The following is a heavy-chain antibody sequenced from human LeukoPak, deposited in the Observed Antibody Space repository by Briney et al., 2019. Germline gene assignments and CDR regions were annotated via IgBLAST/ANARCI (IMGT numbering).Heavy chain of an antibody. CDR1: GLTFSSYG. Sequence: GGSLRLSCAASGLTFSSYGMSWVRQAPGKGLEWVSAISTSGGSTYYADSVKGRFTISRDNSKNTLYLQMNSLRSEDTAVYYCARQSELGFYFDYWGQGTLVTVSS. D-gene: IGHD1-26*01. V-gene: IGHV3-23*01. J-gene: IGHJ4*02. CDR2: ISTSGGST. CDR3: ARQSELGFYFDY.